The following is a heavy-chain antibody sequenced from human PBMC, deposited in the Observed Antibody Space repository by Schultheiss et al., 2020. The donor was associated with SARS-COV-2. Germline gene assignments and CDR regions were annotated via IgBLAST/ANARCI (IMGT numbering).Heavy chain of an antibody. V-gene: IGHV4-61*02. CDR2: IYTSGST. CDR3: ARTYQLLWGLATKNYYYYYMDV. J-gene: IGHJ6*03. D-gene: IGHD2-2*01. Sequence: SETLSLTCTVSGGSISSSSYYWSWIRQPAGKGLEWIGRIYTSGSTNYNPSLKSRVTLSVDTSKNQFSLKLSSVTAADTAVYYCARTYQLLWGLATKNYYYYYMDVWGKGTTVTVSS. CDR1: GGSISSSSYY.